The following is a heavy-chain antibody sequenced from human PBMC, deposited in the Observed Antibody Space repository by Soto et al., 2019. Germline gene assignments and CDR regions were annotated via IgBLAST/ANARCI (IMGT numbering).Heavy chain of an antibody. CDR1: GYRFTSYW. J-gene: IGHJ5*02. Sequence: SLKISCRTSGYRFTSYWIAWVRQMPGKGLEWMGIIFPSDSDTRYSPSFQGQVTISADRSISTVFLQWASLKASDTAVYFCARKDKSGYFNWFDPWGQGTLVTVSS. CDR2: IFPSDSDT. CDR3: ARKDKSGYFNWFDP. D-gene: IGHD3-22*01. V-gene: IGHV5-51*01.